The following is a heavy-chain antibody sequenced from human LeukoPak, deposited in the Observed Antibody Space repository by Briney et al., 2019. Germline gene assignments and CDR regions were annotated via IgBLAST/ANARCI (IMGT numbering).Heavy chain of an antibody. Sequence: GRSLRLSCAVSGFTFSRYGIHWVRQAPGKGLEWVAVISYDGSKKYYADSVKGRFTISRDNSKNTLYLQMNSLRTEDTALYYCARGLVYYDSSLFDYWGQGTLVTVSS. D-gene: IGHD3-22*01. CDR3: ARGLVYYDSSLFDY. CDR1: GFTFSRYG. V-gene: IGHV3-30*03. J-gene: IGHJ4*02. CDR2: ISYDGSKK.